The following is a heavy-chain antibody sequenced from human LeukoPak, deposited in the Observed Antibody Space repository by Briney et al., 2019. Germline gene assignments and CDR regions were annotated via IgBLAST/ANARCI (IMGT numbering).Heavy chain of an antibody. J-gene: IGHJ6*03. V-gene: IGHV1-69*05. CDR3: ARVPMDIRGYYYYYMDV. CDR2: TIPIFGTA. Sequence: GASVKVSCKASGGTFSSYAISWVRHAPGQGLEWMGGTIPIFGTANYAQKFQGRVTITTDESTSTAYMELSSLRSEDTAVYYCARVPMDIRGYYYYYMDVWGKGTTVTVSS. D-gene: IGHD5-12*01. CDR1: GGTFSSYA.